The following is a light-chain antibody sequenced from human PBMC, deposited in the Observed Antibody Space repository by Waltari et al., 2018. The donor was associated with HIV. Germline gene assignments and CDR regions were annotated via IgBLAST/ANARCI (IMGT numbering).Light chain of an antibody. V-gene: IGLV2-14*03. CDR3: ASYTVNSTGV. J-gene: IGLJ1*01. CDR2: DVN. CDR1: ASDSGRYNY. Sequence: QSALSQPASVSASPGQSVAISCSGSASDSGRYNYVSWYQQHPDKTPRLILFDVNNRPSGISDRFSGSKSGTTASLTISTVETDDEADYYCASYTVNSTGVFGSGTKLTVL.